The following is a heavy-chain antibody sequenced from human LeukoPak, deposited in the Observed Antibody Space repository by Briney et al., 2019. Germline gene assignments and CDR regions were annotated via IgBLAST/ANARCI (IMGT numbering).Heavy chain of an antibody. CDR2: ISSTSSYI. D-gene: IGHD4-23*01. CDR3: ARERPKGYGGAFDY. J-gene: IGHJ4*02. Sequence: SGGSLRPSCAASGFTFSNYSMNWVRQAPEKGLEWVSSISSTSSYIYYADSVKGRFTISRDNAKNSLYLQMNSLRAEGTAVYYCARERPKGYGGAFDYWGQGTLVTVSS. CDR1: GFTFSNYS. V-gene: IGHV3-21*01.